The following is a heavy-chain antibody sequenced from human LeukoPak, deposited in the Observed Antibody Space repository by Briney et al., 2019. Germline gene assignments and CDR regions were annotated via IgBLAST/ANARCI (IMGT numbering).Heavy chain of an antibody. CDR1: GFIFSTYG. V-gene: IGHV3-33*01. D-gene: IGHD4-17*01. J-gene: IGHJ3*01. CDR2: IWYDGSNE. Sequence: GPSLRLSCAASGFIFSTYGMNWVRQAPGKGLEWVAIIWYDGSNEYYADSVKGRFSISRDNSKSTLYLEMNSLRADDTAIYYCASSTVTTRGVGDFDLWGHGTWVTVSS. CDR3: ASSTVTTRGVGDFDL.